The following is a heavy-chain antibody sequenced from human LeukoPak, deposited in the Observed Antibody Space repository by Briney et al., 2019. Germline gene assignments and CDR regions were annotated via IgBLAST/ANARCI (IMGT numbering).Heavy chain of an antibody. CDR1: GGSISSYY. D-gene: IGHD2-2*02. J-gene: IGHJ6*03. V-gene: IGHV4-59*01. CDR3: ARTGYCSSASCYTASRPYYYYYMDV. CDR2: IYYSGST. Sequence: PSETLSLTCTVSGGSISSYYWSWIRQPPGEGLEWIGYIYYSGSTNYNPSLKSRVTISVDTSKNQFSLKLSSVTAADTAVYYCARTGYCSSASCYTASRPYYYYYMDVWGKGTTVTVSS.